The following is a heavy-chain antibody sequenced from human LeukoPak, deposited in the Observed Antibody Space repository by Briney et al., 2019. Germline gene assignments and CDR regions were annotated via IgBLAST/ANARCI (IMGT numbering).Heavy chain of an antibody. J-gene: IGHJ4*02. Sequence: PSETLSLTCAVYGGSFSGYYWSWIRQPPGKGLEWIGEINHSGSTNYNPSLKSRVTISVDMSKNQFSLKLSSVTAADTAVYYCASLSGASGYWGQGTLVTVSS. D-gene: IGHD1-26*01. CDR2: INHSGST. V-gene: IGHV4-34*01. CDR1: GGSFSGYY. CDR3: ASLSGASGY.